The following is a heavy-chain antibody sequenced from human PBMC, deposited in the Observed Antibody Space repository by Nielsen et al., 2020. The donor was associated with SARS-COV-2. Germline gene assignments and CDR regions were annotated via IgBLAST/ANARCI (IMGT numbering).Heavy chain of an antibody. J-gene: IGHJ4*02. CDR1: GGSIKTASYY. V-gene: IGHV4-61*01. Sequence: SETLSLTCTVSGGSIKTASYYWSWIRQPPGKGLEWIGDISHPGSPNYRPSLKNRVTISVDSFKKQFSLKLNSMTAADTGVYYCARDRWSYFDYWGQGILVTVSS. CDR2: ISHPGSP. D-gene: IGHD4-23*01. CDR3: ARDRWSYFDY.